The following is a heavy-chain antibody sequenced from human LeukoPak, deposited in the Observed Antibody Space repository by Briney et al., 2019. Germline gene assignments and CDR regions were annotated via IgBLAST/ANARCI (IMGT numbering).Heavy chain of an antibody. V-gene: IGHV3-15*01. Sequence: GGSLRLSCAASGFTFSNAWMSWVRQAPGKGLEWVGRIKSKTDGGTTDYAAPVKGRFTISRDDSKNTLYLQMNSLKTEDTAVYYCTTGNLREAAAGTGSHMGNYYYGMDVWGQGTTVTVSS. D-gene: IGHD6-13*01. CDR1: GFTFSNAW. CDR2: IKSKTDGGTT. J-gene: IGHJ6*02. CDR3: TTGNLREAAAGTGSHMGNYYYGMDV.